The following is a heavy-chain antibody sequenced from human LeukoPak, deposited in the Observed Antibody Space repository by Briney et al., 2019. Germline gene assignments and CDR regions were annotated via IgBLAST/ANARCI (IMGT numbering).Heavy chain of an antibody. CDR3: ARGLRDTSGWWGWFDP. J-gene: IGHJ5*02. V-gene: IGHV4-34*01. D-gene: IGHD6-19*01. Sequence: PSETLSLTCAVYGGSFSGYYWSWIRQPPGKGLEWIGEINHSGSTNYNPSLKSRVTISVDTSKNQFSLKLTSVTAADTAIYYCARGLRDTSGWWGWFDPWGHGTLVIVSS. CDR1: GGSFSGYY. CDR2: INHSGST.